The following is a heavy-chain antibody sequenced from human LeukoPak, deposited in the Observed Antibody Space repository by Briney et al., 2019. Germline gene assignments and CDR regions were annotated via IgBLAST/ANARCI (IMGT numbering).Heavy chain of an antibody. CDR2: IKQDESEK. V-gene: IGHV3-7*01. CDR3: ARATVATGGGDY. J-gene: IGHJ4*02. Sequence: PGGSLILSCAASGFTFSSYWMSWVRQAPGKGLEWVDNIKQDESEKYYGDSVRGRFTIARDNAKKSPYLQMNSLRAEGTAIYYCARATVATGGGDYWGQGTLVIVSS. CDR1: GFTFSSYW. D-gene: IGHD5-12*01.